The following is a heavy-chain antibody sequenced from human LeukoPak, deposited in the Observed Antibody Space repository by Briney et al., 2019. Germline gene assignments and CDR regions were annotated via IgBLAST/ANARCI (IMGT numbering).Heavy chain of an antibody. CDR1: GFSFSRYG. J-gene: IGHJ4*02. D-gene: IGHD3-16*01. Sequence: GGSLRLSCAASGFSFSRYGFHWVRQAPGKGLEWVAVISYDGSNKYYADSVKGRFTISRDNSKNTLYLQMNSLRAEDTAVYYCASGGAGKGPFFDYWGQGTLVTVSS. V-gene: IGHV3-30*19. CDR3: ASGGAGKGPFFDY. CDR2: ISYDGSNK.